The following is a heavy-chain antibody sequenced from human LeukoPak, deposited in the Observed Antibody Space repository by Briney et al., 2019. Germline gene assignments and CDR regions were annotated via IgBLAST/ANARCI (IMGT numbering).Heavy chain of an antibody. CDR1: GFTFSSFG. CDR2: ISGSGGST. CDR3: ARGGLWFGESIL. V-gene: IGHV3-23*01. J-gene: IGHJ4*02. Sequence: GGSLRLSCAASGFTFSSFGMSWVRQAPGKGLEWVSAISGSGGSTYYADSVKGRFTISRDNSKNTLYLQMNSLRAEDTAVYYCARGGLWFGESILWGQGTLVTVSS. D-gene: IGHD3-10*01.